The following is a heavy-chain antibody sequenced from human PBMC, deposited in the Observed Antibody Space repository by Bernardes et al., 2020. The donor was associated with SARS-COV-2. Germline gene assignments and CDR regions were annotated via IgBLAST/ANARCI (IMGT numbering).Heavy chain of an antibody. D-gene: IGHD1-1*01. V-gene: IGHV3-23*01. CDR3: AKDPTQRWAS. J-gene: IGHJ4*02. CDR2: SSGRSGAT. Sequence: GGSLRLSCAASGFTFSIYAMSWVRQAPGKGLEWVSTSSGRSGATNYADSVKGRFTVSRDNSESTLYLQMNSLRAEDTAVYYCAKDPTQRWASWGQGTLVIVSS. CDR1: GFTFSIYA.